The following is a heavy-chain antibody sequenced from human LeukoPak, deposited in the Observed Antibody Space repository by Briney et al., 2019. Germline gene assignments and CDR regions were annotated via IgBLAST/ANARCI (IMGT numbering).Heavy chain of an antibody. CDR1: GFTFDDYA. CDR2: ISWNSGSI. Sequence: PGRSLRLSCAASGFTFDDYAMHWVRQAPGKGLEWVSGISWNSGSIGYADSVKGRFTISRDNAKNSLYLQMNSLRAEDMALYFCARGIAMTGPFDYWGQGTLVTVSS. J-gene: IGHJ4*02. D-gene: IGHD6-19*01. CDR3: ARGIAMTGPFDY. V-gene: IGHV3-9*03.